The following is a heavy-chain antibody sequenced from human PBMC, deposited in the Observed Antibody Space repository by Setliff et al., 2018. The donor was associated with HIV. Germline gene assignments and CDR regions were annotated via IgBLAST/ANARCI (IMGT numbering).Heavy chain of an antibody. Sequence: NPSETLSLTCTVSGGSIRTSSYYWGWIRQPPGKGLEWIGSIYYSGSSYYNPSLKSRVTISVDTSKNQFSLKLSSVTAADTAVYYCARSVLIVGTTQTLKWFDPWGQGTLVTVSS. CDR3: ARSVLIVGTTQTLKWFDP. CDR1: GGSIRTSSYY. D-gene: IGHD1-26*01. V-gene: IGHV4-39*01. CDR2: IYYSGSS. J-gene: IGHJ5*02.